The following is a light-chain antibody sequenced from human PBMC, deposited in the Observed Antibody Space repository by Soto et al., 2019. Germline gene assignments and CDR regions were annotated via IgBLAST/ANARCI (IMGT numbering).Light chain of an antibody. J-gene: IGLJ3*02. V-gene: IGLV7-43*01. CDR3: LLYFGSAQV. CDR2: STS. CDR1: TGAVTSVSY. Sequence: QTVVTQEPSLTVSPGGTVTLTCASSTGAVTSVSYPNWVQQKPGQAPRALIYSTSNSHSGTPARFSGSLLGGKAALTLSGVQPEDEAVYYCLLYFGSAQVFGGGTKLTVL.